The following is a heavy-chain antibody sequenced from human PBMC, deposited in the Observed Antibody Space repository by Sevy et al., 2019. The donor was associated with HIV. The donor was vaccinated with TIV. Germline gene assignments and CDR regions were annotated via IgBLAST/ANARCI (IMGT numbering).Heavy chain of an antibody. CDR2: INTSGST. CDR1: GDSFSSYF. V-gene: IGHV4-4*07. J-gene: IGHJ4*02. CDR3: ARSNWVTATNGFSKSYYFDY. Sequence: SETLSLTCTVSGDSFSSYFWAWIRQPAGKGLEWVGRINTSGSTNYNPSLKSRATMSVDTSKSQFSLKATSLTAADTAIYFCARSNWVTATNGFSKSYYFDYWGQGSLVTVSS. D-gene: IGHD7-27*01.